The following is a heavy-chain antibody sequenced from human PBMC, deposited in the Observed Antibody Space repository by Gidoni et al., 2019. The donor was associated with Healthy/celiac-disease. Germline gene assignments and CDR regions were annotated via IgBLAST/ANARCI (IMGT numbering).Heavy chain of an antibody. D-gene: IGHD3-10*01. CDR3: ARVGPSSGSYAPYNWFDP. Sequence: QVQLQQWGAGRLKPSETLSLTCAVDGGSFSGYYWSWIRQPPGKGLEWVGEITHSGSTNSNPSLKGRVTISVDTSKNQFSLKLSSVTAADTAVYYCARVGPSSGSYAPYNWFDPWGQGTLVTVSS. V-gene: IGHV4-34*01. J-gene: IGHJ5*02. CDR1: GGSFSGYY. CDR2: ITHSGST.